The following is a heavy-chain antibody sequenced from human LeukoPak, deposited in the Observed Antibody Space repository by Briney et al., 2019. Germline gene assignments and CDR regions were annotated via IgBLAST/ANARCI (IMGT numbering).Heavy chain of an antibody. CDR1: GFTFSDFA. CDR3: AKDLLGIWGDFDY. D-gene: IGHD3-16*01. V-gene: IGHV3-23*01. J-gene: IGHJ4*02. Sequence: GGSLRLSCAASGFTFSDFAMSWVRQAPGKGLGWVSVISGSGSLTYFADSAKGRFTISRDNSENTLYLQMNSLRAEDTAVYYCAKDLLGIWGDFDYWGQGTLVTVSS. CDR2: ISGSGSLT.